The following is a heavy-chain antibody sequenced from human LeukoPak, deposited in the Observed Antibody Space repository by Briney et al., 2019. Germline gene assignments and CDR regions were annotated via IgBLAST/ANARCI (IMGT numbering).Heavy chain of an antibody. J-gene: IGHJ3*02. CDR1: GFPFSDYY. Sequence: GGSLRLSCAASGFPFSDYYMSWIRQAPGKGLEWVSAISGSGGSTYYADSVKGRFTISRDNSKNTLYLQMNSLRAEDTAVYYCAKDQARSAAFDIWGQGTMVTVSS. V-gene: IGHV3-23*01. CDR3: AKDQARSAAFDI. CDR2: ISGSGGST.